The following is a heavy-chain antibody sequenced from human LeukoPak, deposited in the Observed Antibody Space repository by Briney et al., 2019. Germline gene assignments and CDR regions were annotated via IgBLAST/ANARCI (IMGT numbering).Heavy chain of an antibody. V-gene: IGHV1-2*06. J-gene: IGHJ4*02. D-gene: IGHD3-16*02. Sequence: ASVKVSRKASGYTFTCYYMQRVRQAPGQGLEWMGRINPNSGGTNYAQKYQGRVTITRDTSISTPYMQLRKLRHDDTAVYYCARVEYEYVWGSYRYTFDYGGQGTLVTVP. CDR3: ARVEYEYVWGSYRYTFDY. CDR2: INPNSGGT. CDR1: GYTFTCYY.